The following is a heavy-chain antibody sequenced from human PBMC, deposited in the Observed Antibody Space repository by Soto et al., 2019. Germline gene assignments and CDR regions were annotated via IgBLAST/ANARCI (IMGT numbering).Heavy chain of an antibody. Sequence: GESLKISCKGSGYSFTSYWIGWVRQMPRKGLEWMRIIYPGDSDTRYSPSFQGQVTISADKSISTAYLHWSSLKTSDTAMYYCARNDYSGNSVDYWGQGTLVTVSS. CDR2: IYPGDSDT. CDR3: ARNDYSGNSVDY. CDR1: GYSFTSYW. D-gene: IGHD4-4*01. V-gene: IGHV5-51*01. J-gene: IGHJ4*02.